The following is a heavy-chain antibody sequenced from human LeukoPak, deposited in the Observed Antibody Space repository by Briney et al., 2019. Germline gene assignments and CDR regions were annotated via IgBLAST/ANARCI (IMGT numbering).Heavy chain of an antibody. CDR1: GGSISSYY. Sequence: SETLSLTCTVSGGSISSYYWSWIRQPPGKGLEWIGYIYYSGSTNYNPSLKSRVTISVDTSKNQFSLKLSSVTAADTAVYYCASIEYYYYYMDVWGKGTTVTISS. CDR3: ASIEYYYYYMDV. J-gene: IGHJ6*03. CDR2: IYYSGST. V-gene: IGHV4-59*08.